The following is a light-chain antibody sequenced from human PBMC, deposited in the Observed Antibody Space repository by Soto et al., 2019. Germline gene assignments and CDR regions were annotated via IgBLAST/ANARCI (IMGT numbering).Light chain of an antibody. V-gene: IGLV2-14*01. CDR1: SSDVGGYNY. CDR2: GVS. CDR3: SSYSSSSTRV. Sequence: QSALTQPASVSGSPGQSITISCTGTSSDVGGYNYVSWYQQHPGKVPKLMIYGVSNRPSGVSNRFSGSKSGNTASLTISGLQAEEEAHYYCSSYSSSSTRVFGGGTKRTVL. J-gene: IGLJ3*02.